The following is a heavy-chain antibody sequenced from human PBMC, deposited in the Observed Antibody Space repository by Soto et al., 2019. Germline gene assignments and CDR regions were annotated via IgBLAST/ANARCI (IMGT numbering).Heavy chain of an antibody. CDR1: GFTFSSYA. Sequence: PGGSLRLSCAASGFTFSSYAMSWVRQAPGKGLEWVSAISGSGGSTYYADSVKGRFTISRDNSKNTLYLQMNSLRAEDTAVYYCAKDRPITMVRGAPRNYYYGMDVWGQGTTVTVSS. J-gene: IGHJ6*02. CDR2: ISGSGGST. V-gene: IGHV3-23*01. CDR3: AKDRPITMVRGAPRNYYYGMDV. D-gene: IGHD3-10*01.